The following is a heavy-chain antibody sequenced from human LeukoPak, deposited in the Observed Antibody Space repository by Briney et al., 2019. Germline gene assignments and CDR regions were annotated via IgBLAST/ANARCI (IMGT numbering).Heavy chain of an antibody. D-gene: IGHD4-11*01. V-gene: IGHV3-48*01. J-gene: IGHJ4*02. CDR2: ISSSSSTI. CDR3: ARLAGVHDYSNYGQFDY. Sequence: PGRSLRLSCAASGFTFSSYGMHWVRQAPGKGLEWVSYISSSSSTIYYADSVKGRFTISRDNAKNSLYLQMNSLRAEDTAVYYCARLAGVHDYSNYGQFDYWGQGTLVTVSS. CDR1: GFTFSSYG.